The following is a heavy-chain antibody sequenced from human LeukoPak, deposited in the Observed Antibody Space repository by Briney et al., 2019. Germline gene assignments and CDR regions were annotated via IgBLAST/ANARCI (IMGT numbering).Heavy chain of an antibody. CDR3: ARGNTYDYVWGSSYYFDY. V-gene: IGHV1-69*13. Sequence: ASVKVSCKASGGTFSSYAISWVRQAPGQGLEWMGRIIPIFGTANYAQKFQGRVTITADESTSTAYMELSSLRSEDTAVYYCARGNTYDYVWGSSYYFDYWGQGTLVTVSS. CDR2: IIPIFGTA. J-gene: IGHJ4*02. CDR1: GGTFSSYA. D-gene: IGHD3-16*01.